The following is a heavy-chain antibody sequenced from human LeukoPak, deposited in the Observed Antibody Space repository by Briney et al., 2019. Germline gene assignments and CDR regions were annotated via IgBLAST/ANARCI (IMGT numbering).Heavy chain of an antibody. CDR2: ISSSGITI. CDR1: GFSVTSYW. Sequence: GGSLRLSCGVSGFSVTSYWMSWVRQAPGKGLEWVSYISSSGITIYYADSVKGRFTISRDNAKKSLYLEMNSLRAEDTAVYYCARDQYGLGYGSLFDYWGQGTLVTVSS. V-gene: IGHV3-48*03. CDR3: ARDQYGLGYGSLFDY. D-gene: IGHD3-10*01. J-gene: IGHJ4*02.